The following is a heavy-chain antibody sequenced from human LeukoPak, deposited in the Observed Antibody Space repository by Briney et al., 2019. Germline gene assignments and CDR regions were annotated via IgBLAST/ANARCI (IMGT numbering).Heavy chain of an antibody. D-gene: IGHD6-13*01. CDR3: ARGHGSCCLSY. V-gene: IGHV1-8*03. CDR1: GYTFNTYD. Sequence: GASVTVSCTASGYTFNTYDFKWVRQATGPGLAWMGWMNPNSGNTGYAQKFQGRVTITRNTSISTAYMELSSLRSEDTAVYYCARGHGSCCLSYWGQGTLVTVSS. J-gene: IGHJ4*02. CDR2: MNPNSGNT.